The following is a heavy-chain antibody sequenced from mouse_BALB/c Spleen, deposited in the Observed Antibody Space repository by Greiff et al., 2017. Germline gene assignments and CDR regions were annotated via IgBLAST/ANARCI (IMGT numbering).Heavy chain of an antibody. D-gene: IGHD2-4*01. J-gene: IGHJ3*01. Sequence: LEWMGYISYDGSNNYNPSLKNRISITLDTSKNQFFLKLNSVTTEDTATYYCARNYYDYAWFAYWGQGTLVTVSA. CDR2: ISYDGSN. CDR3: ARNYYDYAWFAY. V-gene: IGHV3-6*02.